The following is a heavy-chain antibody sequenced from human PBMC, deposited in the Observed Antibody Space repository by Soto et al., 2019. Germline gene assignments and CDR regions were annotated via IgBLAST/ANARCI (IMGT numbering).Heavy chain of an antibody. CDR2: IKQDGREK. Sequence: EVQLVESGGGLVKPGGSLRLSCAASGFTFSSYWFSWVREAPGKGLECVANIKQDGREKYYMDSVKCRFTISRDNAKNSLYLQMNSLSAEDTAVYYCARDEGNGYFDWVVPLPSYMDVWGKGTTVNFYS. CDR3: ARDEGNGYFDWVVPLPSYMDV. V-gene: IGHV3-7*01. J-gene: IGHJ6*03. CDR1: GFTFSSYW. D-gene: IGHD3-9*01.